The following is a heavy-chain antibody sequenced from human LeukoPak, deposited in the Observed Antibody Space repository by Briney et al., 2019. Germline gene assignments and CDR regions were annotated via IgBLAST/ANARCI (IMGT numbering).Heavy chain of an antibody. Sequence: GGSLRLSCAASGFTFSSSAMTWVRQAPGKGLEWVSTIRSSGRNTYYAESVRGRFSISRDNSRATLYLQMNSLRAEDTAVYYCASGQQLAPLFCDYWGQGTLVTVSP. CDR3: ASGQQLAPLFCDY. CDR1: GFTFSSSA. J-gene: IGHJ4*02. CDR2: IRSSGRNT. D-gene: IGHD6-6*01. V-gene: IGHV3-23*01.